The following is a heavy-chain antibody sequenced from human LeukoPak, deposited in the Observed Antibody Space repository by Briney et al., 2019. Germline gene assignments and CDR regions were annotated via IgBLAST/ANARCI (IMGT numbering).Heavy chain of an antibody. CDR1: GYTFTGYY. V-gene: IGHV1-2*02. CDR2: INLNSGGT. CDR3: ARIGYYYDSSGYYDSRDY. J-gene: IGHJ4*02. D-gene: IGHD3-22*01. Sequence: ASVKVSCKASGYTFTGYYMHWVRQAPGQGLEWMGWINLNSGGTNYAQKFQGRVTMTRDTSISTAYMELSRLRSDDTAVYYCARIGYYYDSSGYYDSRDYWGQGTLVTVSS.